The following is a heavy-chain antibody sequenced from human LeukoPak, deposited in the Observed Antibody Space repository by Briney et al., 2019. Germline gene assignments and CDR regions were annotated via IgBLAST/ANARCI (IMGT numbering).Heavy chain of an antibody. CDR3: ARDGKNMVRGNDY. Sequence: ASVKVSCKVSGYTLTELSMHWVRQAPGKGLEWMGGFNPEDGETIYAQKFQGRVTMTRNTSISTAYMELSSLRSEDTAVYYCARDGKNMVRGNDYWGQGTLVTVSS. J-gene: IGHJ4*02. V-gene: IGHV1-24*01. CDR1: GYTLTELS. D-gene: IGHD3-10*01. CDR2: FNPEDGET.